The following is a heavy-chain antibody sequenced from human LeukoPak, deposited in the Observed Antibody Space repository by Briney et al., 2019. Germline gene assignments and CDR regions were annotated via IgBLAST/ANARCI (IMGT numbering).Heavy chain of an antibody. D-gene: IGHD6-6*01. V-gene: IGHV1-69*13. CDR2: IIPIFGTA. Sequence: ASVKVSCKASGGTFSSYAISWVRQAPGQGLEWMGGIIPIFGTANYAQKFQGRVTITADESTSTAYMELSSLRSEDTAVYYCARAEVIKAARQSREGDYWGQGTLVTVSS. J-gene: IGHJ4*02. CDR1: GGTFSSYA. CDR3: ARAEVIKAARQSREGDY.